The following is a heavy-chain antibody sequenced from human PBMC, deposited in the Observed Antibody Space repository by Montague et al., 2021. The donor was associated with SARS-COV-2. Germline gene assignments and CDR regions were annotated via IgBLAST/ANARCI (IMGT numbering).Heavy chain of an antibody. CDR1: GFTFSSYW. CDR2: INSDGSST. D-gene: IGHD6-13*01. V-gene: IGHV3-74*01. J-gene: IGHJ6*02. CDR3: ARSGQQLVHPLATLYYYYGMDV. Sequence: SLRLSCAASGFTFSSYWMHWVRQAPGKGLVWVSRINSDGSSTSYADSVKGRFTISRDNAKNTLYLQMSSLRAEDTAVYYCARSGQQLVHPLATLYYYYGMDVWGQGTTVTVSS.